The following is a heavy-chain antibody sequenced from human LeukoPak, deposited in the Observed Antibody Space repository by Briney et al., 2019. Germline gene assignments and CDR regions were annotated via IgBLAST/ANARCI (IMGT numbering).Heavy chain of an antibody. J-gene: IGHJ5*02. CDR2: IYHSGST. CDR3: ATDPVRAFIS. Sequence: SPTLSLTCAVSGYSISNAYYWGWIRQPPGKRLGRIGSIYHSGSTYYNPSLKTRVTISLDTSKNQFSLKLCSVTAADTAVYYCATDPVRAFISWGEGTRFTVSS. D-gene: IGHD3-10*01. CDR1: GYSISNAYY. V-gene: IGHV4-38-2*02.